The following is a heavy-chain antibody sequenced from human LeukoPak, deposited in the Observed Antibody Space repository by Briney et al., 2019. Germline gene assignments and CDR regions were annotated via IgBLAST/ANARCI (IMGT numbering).Heavy chain of an antibody. Sequence: ASVKVSCKASGYTFTTYGISWLRQAPGQGLEWMAWISTYNGDTNYAQKFQGRLTLTTDTSTSTVYMELGSLRSDDTAVYYCARRGSVETPMSNWEWWYWGQGTLVTVSS. CDR2: ISTYNGDT. CDR1: GYTFTTYG. V-gene: IGHV1-18*01. CDR3: ARRGSVETPMSNWEWWY. J-gene: IGHJ4*02. D-gene: IGHD5-18*01.